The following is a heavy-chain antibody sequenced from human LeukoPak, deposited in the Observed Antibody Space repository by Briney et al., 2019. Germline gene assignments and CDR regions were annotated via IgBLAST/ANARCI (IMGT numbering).Heavy chain of an antibody. V-gene: IGHV3-7*01. J-gene: IGHJ4*02. Sequence: PGGSLRLSCAASGFTFSSYWMSWVRQAPGKGLEWVANIKQDGSGKYYVDSVKGRFTISRDNAKNSLYLQMNSPRAEDTAVYYCARLAAINIRGVWGQGTLVTVSS. D-gene: IGHD2/OR15-2a*01. CDR3: ARLAAINIRGV. CDR2: IKQDGSGK. CDR1: GFTFSSYW.